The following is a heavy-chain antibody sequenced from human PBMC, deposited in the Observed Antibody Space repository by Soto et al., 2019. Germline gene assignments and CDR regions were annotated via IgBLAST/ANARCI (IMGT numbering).Heavy chain of an antibody. V-gene: IGHV4-59*08. CDR2: IDYSGST. CDR3: ARLDGLDAFDI. J-gene: IGHJ3*02. CDR1: GGSINSYY. Sequence: QVQLQESGPGLVKPSETLSLTCTVSGGSINSYYWSWIRQPPGKGLEWIGYIDYSGSTNYNPSLKSRVTISVDTSKNQFALKLSSVTAADTAVYYCARLDGLDAFDIWGQGTMGTVSS.